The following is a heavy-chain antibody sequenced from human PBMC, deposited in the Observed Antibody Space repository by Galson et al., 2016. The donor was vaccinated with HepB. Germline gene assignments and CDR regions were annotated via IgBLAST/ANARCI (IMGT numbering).Heavy chain of an antibody. Sequence: SLRLSCAASGFTLSSYAMHWVRQAPGKGLEWVAVISSDGNNKYYTDTVKGRFTVSRDTSNNTLYLQMNSLRADDTALYYCARDLPKTIKIFGVIYGPYYGMDVWGQGTTVTVSS. CDR3: ARDLPKTIKIFGVIYGPYYGMDV. D-gene: IGHD3-3*01. J-gene: IGHJ6*02. CDR2: ISSDGNNK. CDR1: GFTLSSYA. V-gene: IGHV3-30-3*01.